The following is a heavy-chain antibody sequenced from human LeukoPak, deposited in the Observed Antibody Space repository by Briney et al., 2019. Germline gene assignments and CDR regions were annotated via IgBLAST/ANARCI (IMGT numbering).Heavy chain of an antibody. CDR2: IGGNSGYS. V-gene: IGHV3-23*01. J-gene: IGHJ4*02. Sequence: PGGPLRLSCAGSGFTFSGQRMSWLRQAPGKGLEWVSVIGGNSGYSHYTDSVQGRFTISRDNSKNMLYLQMNSLRAEDTAVYYCAKDGTGYSGVWGQGTLVTVSS. D-gene: IGHD5-12*01. CDR1: GFTFSGQR. CDR3: AKDGTGYSGV.